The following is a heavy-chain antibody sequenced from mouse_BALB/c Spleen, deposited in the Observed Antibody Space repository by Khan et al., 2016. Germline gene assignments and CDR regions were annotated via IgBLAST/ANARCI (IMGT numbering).Heavy chain of an antibody. Sequence: EVELVESGGGLVQPGGSLRLSCATSGFTFTDYYMRWVRQPPGKALEWLGFISNKANGYTTEYSASVKGRFTISSDNSKSILYLQMNTLRAEDSTNYYCARVVGNFYYYDYWGRSTTLTVSS. V-gene: IGHV7-3*02. J-gene: IGHJ2*01. CDR3: ARVVGNFYYYDY. CDR1: GFTFTDYY. CDR2: ISNKANGYTT. D-gene: IGHD2-1*01.